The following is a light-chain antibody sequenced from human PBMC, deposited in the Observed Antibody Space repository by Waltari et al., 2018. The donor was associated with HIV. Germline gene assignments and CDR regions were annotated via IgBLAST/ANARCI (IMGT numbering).Light chain of an antibody. CDR2: INSDGKY. CDR3: QTWGTGMV. V-gene: IGLV4-69*01. J-gene: IGLJ2*01. Sequence: QLVLTQSPSASASLGASVRLTCTLSSGHSTYAIAWHQQRPEKGPRYLMRINSDGKYNKRDGIPDRFSGSSSGAERYLSISSLQSEDEADYYCQTWGTGMVFGGGTKLTVL. CDR1: SGHSTYA.